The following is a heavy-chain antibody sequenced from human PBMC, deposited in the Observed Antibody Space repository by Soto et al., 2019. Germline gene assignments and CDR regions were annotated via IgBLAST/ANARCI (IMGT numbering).Heavy chain of an antibody. Sequence: PGGSLRLSCAASGFTFSSHDMNWVRQAPGKGLEWVSYISSSGPIIYYADSVQGRFTISRDNAKNSLYLQMNSLRAEDTAVYYCARYKVGYRGALDVWGQGTTVTVSS. CDR1: GFTFSSHD. J-gene: IGHJ6*02. V-gene: IGHV3-48*03. CDR3: ARYKVGYRGALDV. D-gene: IGHD6-25*01. CDR2: ISSSGPII.